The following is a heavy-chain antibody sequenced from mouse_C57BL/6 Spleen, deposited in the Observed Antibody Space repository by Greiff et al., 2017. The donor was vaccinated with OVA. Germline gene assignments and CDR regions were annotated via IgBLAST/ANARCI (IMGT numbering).Heavy chain of an antibody. V-gene: IGHV1-15*01. CDR1: GYTFTDYE. Sequence: QVQLQQSGAELVRPGASVTLSCKASGYTFTDYEMHWVKQTPVHGLEWIGAIDPETGGTAYNQKFKGKAILTADKSSSTAYMELRSRTSEDSAVYYCTRSGMENYYGSSPYAMDYWGQGTSVTVSS. J-gene: IGHJ4*01. CDR2: IDPETGGT. CDR3: TRSGMENYYGSSPYAMDY. D-gene: IGHD1-1*01.